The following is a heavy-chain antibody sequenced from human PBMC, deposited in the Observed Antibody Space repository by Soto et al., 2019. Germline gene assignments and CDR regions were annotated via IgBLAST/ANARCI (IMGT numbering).Heavy chain of an antibody. Sequence: TLSLTCTVSGGSISSGGYYWSWIRQHPGKGLEWIGYIYYSGSTYYNPSLKSRVTISVDTSKNQFSLKLSSVTAADTAVYYCARDYCSGGSCYLGYWGQGTLVTVSS. CDR3: ARDYCSGGSCYLGY. CDR2: IYYSGST. CDR1: GGSISSGGYY. D-gene: IGHD2-15*01. V-gene: IGHV4-31*03. J-gene: IGHJ4*02.